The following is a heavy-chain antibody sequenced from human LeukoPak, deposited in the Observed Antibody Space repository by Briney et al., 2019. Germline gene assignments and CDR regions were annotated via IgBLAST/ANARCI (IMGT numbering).Heavy chain of an antibody. CDR3: SKNPPHLRYFDWLFTPDAFDI. CDR2: LSGDGGST. CDR1: GFTFDDYA. J-gene: IGHJ3*02. Sequence: PGGNLRLSSAASGFTFDDYAMHRVRQAPGKGLEWVSILSGDGGSTYYADSVKGRFTIARDNSKNSLYLQMNSLRTEVTALYYCSKNPPHLRYFDWLFTPDAFDIWGQGTMVTVSS. V-gene: IGHV3-43*02. D-gene: IGHD3-9*01.